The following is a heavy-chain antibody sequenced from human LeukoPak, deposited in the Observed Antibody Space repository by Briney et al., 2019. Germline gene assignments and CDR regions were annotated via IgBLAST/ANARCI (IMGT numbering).Heavy chain of an antibody. Sequence: SGGSLRLSCAASGFTFSSYAMSWVRQAPGKGLEWVSAISGSGGSTYYADSVKGRFTISRDNSKNTLYLQMNSLRAEDTAVYYCAKGPKYYYDSSGYTVGDYWGQGTLVTVSS. V-gene: IGHV3-23*01. J-gene: IGHJ4*02. CDR3: AKGPKYYYDSSGYTVGDY. CDR1: GFTFSSYA. D-gene: IGHD3-22*01. CDR2: ISGSGGST.